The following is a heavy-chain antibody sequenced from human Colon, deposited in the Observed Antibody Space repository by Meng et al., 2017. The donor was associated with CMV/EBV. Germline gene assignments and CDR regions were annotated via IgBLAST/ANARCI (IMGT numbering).Heavy chain of an antibody. CDR2: IIPIFGTA. V-gene: IGHV1-69*05. D-gene: IGHD3-10*01. CDR1: GGTFSSYA. Sequence: SVKVSCKASGGTFSSYAISWVRQAPGQGLEWMGGIIPIFGTANYAQKFQGRVTITTDESTSTAYMELSSLRSEDTAVYYCARANLGHRSRTSGDLYSYGMDVWGQGTTVTVSS. CDR3: ARANLGHRSRTSGDLYSYGMDV. J-gene: IGHJ6*02.